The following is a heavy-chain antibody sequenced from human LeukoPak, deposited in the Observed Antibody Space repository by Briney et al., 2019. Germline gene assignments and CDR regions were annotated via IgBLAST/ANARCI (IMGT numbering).Heavy chain of an antibody. CDR1: GGSISSYY. D-gene: IGHD3-10*01. J-gene: IGHJ6*03. CDR3: ARVFDSGSQAYFYYMDV. V-gene: IGHV4-4*07. CDR2: IYTSGST. Sequence: SETLSLTCTVSGGSISSYYWSWIRQPAGKGLEWIGRIYTSGSTNYNPSLKSRVTISVDTSKNQFSLKLSSVTAADTAVYYCARVFDSGSQAYFYYMDVWGKGTTVTIFS.